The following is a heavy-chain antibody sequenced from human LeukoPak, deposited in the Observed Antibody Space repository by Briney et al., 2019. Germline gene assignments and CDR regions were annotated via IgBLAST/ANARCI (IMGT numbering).Heavy chain of an antibody. J-gene: IGHJ4*02. CDR1: GYTFSSYD. V-gene: IGHV1-8*01. CDR2: MNPNRGNT. CDR3: ARLNRARGSYPAKYFDY. Sequence: ASVKVSCKASGYTFSSYDINWVRQATGQGLEWMGWMNPNRGNTGYAQQFQGRVTMTRNTSISTAYMELSSLRSEDTAVYYCARLNRARGSYPAKYFDYWGQGTLVTVSS. D-gene: IGHD1-26*01.